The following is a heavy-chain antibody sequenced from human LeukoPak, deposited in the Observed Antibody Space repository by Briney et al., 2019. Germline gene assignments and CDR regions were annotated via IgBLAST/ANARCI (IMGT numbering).Heavy chain of an antibody. CDR1: GGSFSGYY. CDR3: ARGRYCSSTSCYLDP. CDR2: INHSGST. Sequence: PSETLSLTCAVYGGSFSGYYWSWIRQPPGKGLEWIGEINHSGSTNYNPSLKSRVTISVDTSKNQFSLKLSSVTAADTAEYYCARGRYCSSTSCYLDPWGQGTLVTVSS. D-gene: IGHD2-2*01. V-gene: IGHV4-34*01. J-gene: IGHJ5*02.